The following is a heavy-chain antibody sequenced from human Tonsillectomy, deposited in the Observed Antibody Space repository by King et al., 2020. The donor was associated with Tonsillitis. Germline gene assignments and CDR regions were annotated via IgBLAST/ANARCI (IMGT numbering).Heavy chain of an antibody. D-gene: IGHD3-10*01. CDR3: AKDYYYASGSCFGY. Sequence: VQLVESGGGLVQPGGSLRLSCAASGFTFSSYAMSWVRQAPGKGLEWVSGISGSGGSTYYADSVKGRFTISRDNSKNTLYLQVNSLRAEDTAVYYCAKDYYYASGSCFGYWGQGTLVTVS. J-gene: IGHJ4*02. CDR1: GFTFSSYA. V-gene: IGHV3-23*04. CDR2: ISGSGGST.